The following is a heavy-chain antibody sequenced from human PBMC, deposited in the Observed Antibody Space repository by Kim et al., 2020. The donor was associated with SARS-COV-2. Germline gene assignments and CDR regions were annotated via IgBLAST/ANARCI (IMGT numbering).Heavy chain of an antibody. CDR1: GGTFSSYA. V-gene: IGHV1-69*04. CDR2: IIPILGIA. CDR3: ARVSAMVRGVIEGYYYYGMDV. D-gene: IGHD3-10*01. Sequence: SVKVSCKASGGTFSSYAISWVRQAPGQGLEWMGRIIPILGIANYAQKFQGRVTITADKSTSTAYMELSSLRSEDTAVYYCARVSAMVRGVIEGYYYYGMDVWGQGTTVTVSS. J-gene: IGHJ6*02.